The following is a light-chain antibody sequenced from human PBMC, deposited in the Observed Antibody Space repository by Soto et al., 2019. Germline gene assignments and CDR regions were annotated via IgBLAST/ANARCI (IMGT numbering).Light chain of an antibody. V-gene: IGKV1-5*01. CDR1: LTISNW. J-gene: IGKJ2*01. CDR2: DVS. Sequence: DLQTTQSPSTLSASVGDTVTVTCRASLTISNWVAWYQQKPGNAPKLLIYDVSILESGVPSRFSGSGSGTEFTLTITNLQPEDFVTYYCQLYNNFGQGTKLEIK. CDR3: QLYNN.